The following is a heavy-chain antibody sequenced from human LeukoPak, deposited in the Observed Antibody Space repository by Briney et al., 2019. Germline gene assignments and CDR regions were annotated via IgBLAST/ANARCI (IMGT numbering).Heavy chain of an antibody. CDR1: GASVGDYY. J-gene: IGHJ4*02. CDR3: AVDNMDF. CDR2: IYTSGTT. Sequence: SETLSLSCTVSGASVGDYYWRWIRQAAGKGLEWLGRIYTSGTTIYKPSLQSRVTISVDVSKNQLSLRLNSMTTADTAIYYCAVDNMDFWGQGTLVTVSS. D-gene: IGHD2/OR15-2a*01. V-gene: IGHV4-4*07.